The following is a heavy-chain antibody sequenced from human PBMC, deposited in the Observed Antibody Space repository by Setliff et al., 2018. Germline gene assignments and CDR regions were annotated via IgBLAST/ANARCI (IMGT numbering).Heavy chain of an antibody. V-gene: IGHV1-8*02. CDR3: ARAELLWFGGFDP. J-gene: IGHJ5*02. CDR1: GYTFTSYD. Sequence: ASVKVSCKASGYTFTSYDINWVRQATGQGLEWMGWMNPNSGNTGYAQKFQGRVTMTRNTSISTAYMEPSSLRSEDTAVYYCARAELLWFGGFDPWGQGTLVTVSS. CDR2: MNPNSGNT. D-gene: IGHD3-10*01.